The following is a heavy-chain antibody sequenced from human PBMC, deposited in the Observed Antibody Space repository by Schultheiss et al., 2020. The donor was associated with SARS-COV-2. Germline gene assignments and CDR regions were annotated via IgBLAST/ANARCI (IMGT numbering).Heavy chain of an antibody. D-gene: IGHD6-13*01. CDR2: INHSGST. Sequence: SETLSLTCTVSGGSISSYYWSWIRQPPGKGLEWIGEINHSGSTNYNPSLKSRVTISVDTSKNQFSLKLSSVTAADTAVYYRARGLAAAGGYWGQGTLVTVSS. J-gene: IGHJ4*02. CDR3: ARGLAAAGGY. V-gene: IGHV4-34*01. CDR1: GGSISSYY.